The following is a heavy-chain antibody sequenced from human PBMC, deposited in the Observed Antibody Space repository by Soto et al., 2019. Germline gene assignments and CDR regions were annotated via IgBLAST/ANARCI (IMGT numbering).Heavy chain of an antibody. CDR1: GFDVSNTD. D-gene: IGHD2-2*02. J-gene: IGHJ4*02. CDR2: IYSGGYT. CDR3: AREAIIVIAAPEHYLVY. Sequence: GGSLRLSCAASGFDVSNTDMSWVRQAPGKGLEWVSVIYSGGYTNYADSVKGRFIVSRDSPKNTLYLQMDSLRAEDTAVYYCAREAIIVIAAPEHYLVYWGQGTLVTVSS. V-gene: IGHV3-66*01.